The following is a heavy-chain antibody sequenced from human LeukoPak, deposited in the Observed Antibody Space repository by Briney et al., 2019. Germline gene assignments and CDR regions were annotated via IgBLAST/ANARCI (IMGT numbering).Heavy chain of an antibody. D-gene: IGHD4-17*01. Sequence: SETLSLTCAVSGGSISSGGYSWSWIRQPPGKGLEWIGYIYHSGSTYYNPSLKSRVTISVDRSKNQFSLKLSSVTAADTAVYYCASVNYGDYGLDAFDIWGQGTMVTVSS. CDR1: GGSISSGGYS. CDR3: ASVNYGDYGLDAFDI. J-gene: IGHJ3*02. V-gene: IGHV4-30-2*01. CDR2: IYHSGST.